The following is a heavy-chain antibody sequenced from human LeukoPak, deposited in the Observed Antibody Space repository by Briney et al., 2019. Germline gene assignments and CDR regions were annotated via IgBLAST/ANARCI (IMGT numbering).Heavy chain of an antibody. J-gene: IGHJ4*02. CDR1: GVSVSSRY. CDR2: VFHTGDA. Sequence: KSSETLSLTCTVSGVSVSSRYWSWIRQPPGKGLEWVGNVFHTGDASYNSSLQSRVTMSVHPSTNQVSLNLKSAAAADTAGYYCAGKPVVPASQGHYFDSWGQGILVTVSS. D-gene: IGHD2-21*01. CDR3: AGKPVVPASQGHYFDS. V-gene: IGHV4-59*02.